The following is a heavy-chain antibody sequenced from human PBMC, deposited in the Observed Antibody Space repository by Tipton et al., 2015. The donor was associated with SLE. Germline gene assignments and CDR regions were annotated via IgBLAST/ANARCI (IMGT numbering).Heavy chain of an antibody. D-gene: IGHD6-19*01. J-gene: IGHJ4*02. CDR1: GYSISSGSY. Sequence: TLSLTCTVSGYSISSGSYWGWIRQPPRRGLEWIGYIYHSGGTYYNPSLRSRVTMSVETSKNHFSLKLSSVTAADTALYYCAKSSAVAGRGGDSWGQGTLVTVSS. V-gene: IGHV4-38-2*02. CDR3: AKSSAVAGRGGDS. CDR2: IYHSGGT.